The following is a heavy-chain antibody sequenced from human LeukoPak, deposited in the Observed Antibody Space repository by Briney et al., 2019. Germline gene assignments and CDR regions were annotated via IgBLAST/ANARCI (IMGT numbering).Heavy chain of an antibody. D-gene: IGHD3-10*01. V-gene: IGHV1-8*01. CDR2: MNPINGNT. CDR3: VRDGEGVAISVNYWFAP. J-gene: IGHJ5*02. CDR1: GFTFTNYD. Sequence: ASVKVSCKATGFTFTNYDINWVRQATGQGLEWMGWMNPINGNTGYAQKFQARVAMTRDTSISTAYMELRSLTSEDTAVYYCVRDGEGVAISVNYWFAPWGQGTLVTVSS.